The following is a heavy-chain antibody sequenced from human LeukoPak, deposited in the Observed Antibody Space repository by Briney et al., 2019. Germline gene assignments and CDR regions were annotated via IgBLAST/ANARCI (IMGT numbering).Heavy chain of an antibody. CDR3: AKDIARLIVGAQDY. D-gene: IGHD1-26*01. V-gene: IGHV3-11*01. Sequence: GGFLRLSCAASGFTFSSAWMTWVRQAPGKGLEWVSYISSSGSTIYYADSVKGRFTISRDNAKNSLYLQMNSLRAEDTAVYYCAKDIARLIVGAQDYWGQGTLVTVSS. J-gene: IGHJ4*02. CDR2: ISSSGSTI. CDR1: GFTFSSAW.